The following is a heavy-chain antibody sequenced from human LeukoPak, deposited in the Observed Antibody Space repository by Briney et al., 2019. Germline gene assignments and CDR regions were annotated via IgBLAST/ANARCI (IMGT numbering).Heavy chain of an antibody. Sequence: SETLSLTCTVSGYSISSGYYWGWIRQPPGKGLEWIGSIYHSGSTYYNPSLKSRVTISVDKSKNQFSLKLSSVTAADTAVYYCARHKDYYYSYVDVWGKGTTVTISS. CDR3: ARHKDYYYSYVDV. CDR2: IYHSGST. V-gene: IGHV4-38-2*02. J-gene: IGHJ6*03. CDR1: GYSISSGYY.